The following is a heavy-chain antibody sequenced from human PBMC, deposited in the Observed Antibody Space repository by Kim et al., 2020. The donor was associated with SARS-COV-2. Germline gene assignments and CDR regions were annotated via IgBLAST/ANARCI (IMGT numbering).Heavy chain of an antibody. CDR1: GFTFSSYE. Sequence: GGSLRLSCAASGFTFSSYEMNWVRQAPGKGLEWVSYISSSGSTIYYADSVKGRFTISRDNAKNSLYLQMNSLRAEDTAVYYCATGYDFWSGYYPIRDYWGQGTLVTVSS. CDR3: ATGYDFWSGYYPIRDY. J-gene: IGHJ4*02. D-gene: IGHD3-3*01. V-gene: IGHV3-48*03. CDR2: ISSSGSTI.